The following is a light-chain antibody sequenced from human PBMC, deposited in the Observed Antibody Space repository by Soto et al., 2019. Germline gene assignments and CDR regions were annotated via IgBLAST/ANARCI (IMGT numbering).Light chain of an antibody. J-gene: IGLJ1*01. Sequence: QSALAQPPSASGSPGQSVTISCTGTSSDVGDNYVSWYQQHPGKDPKLMIYEVTKRPSGVPDRFSGSKSGNTASLTVSGLQADDEADYYCSSYAGSNNSYVFGTGTKVTVL. CDR2: EVT. CDR3: SSYAGSNNSYV. CDR1: SSDVGDNY. V-gene: IGLV2-8*01.